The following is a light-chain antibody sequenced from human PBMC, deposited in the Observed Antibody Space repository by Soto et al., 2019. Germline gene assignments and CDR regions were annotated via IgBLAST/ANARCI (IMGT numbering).Light chain of an antibody. J-gene: IGKJ5*01. Sequence: EIVLTQSPATLSLSPGERATLSCRASQSVSSYLAGYQQKPGQAPRLLIYDASNRATGIPARFSGSGSGTDFTLTISSLEPEDFAVYCCQQRSNWPITFGQGTRLEIK. V-gene: IGKV3-11*01. CDR1: QSVSSY. CDR2: DAS. CDR3: QQRSNWPIT.